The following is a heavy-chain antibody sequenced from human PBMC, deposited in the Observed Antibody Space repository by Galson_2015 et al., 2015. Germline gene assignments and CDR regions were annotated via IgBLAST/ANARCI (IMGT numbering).Heavy chain of an antibody. D-gene: IGHD2-8*02. CDR1: GFTFSSYW. V-gene: IGHV3-7*03. CDR3: ARDTYWYFDY. Sequence: SLRLSCAASGFTFSSYWISWVRQAPGKGLEWVANMNQGGSEKYYVDSVKGRFTISRDNAKNSLYLRMNSLRAEDTAVYYCARDTYWYFDYWGQGTPVTVSS. J-gene: IGHJ4*02. CDR2: MNQGGSEK.